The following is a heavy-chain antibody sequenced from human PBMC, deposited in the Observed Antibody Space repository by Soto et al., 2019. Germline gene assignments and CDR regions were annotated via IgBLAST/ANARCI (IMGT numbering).Heavy chain of an antibody. CDR2: ISWNSGSI. CDR3: AKDRAMVEHYYCYGMDV. J-gene: IGHJ6*02. Sequence: EAQLVESGGGLVQPGRSLRLSCAASGFTFDDYAMHWVRQAPGKGLEWVSGISWNSGSIGYADSVKGRFTISRDNAKNSLYLQMNSLRAEDTALYYCAKDRAMVEHYYCYGMDVWGQGTTVTVSS. CDR1: GFTFDDYA. D-gene: IGHD5-18*01. V-gene: IGHV3-9*01.